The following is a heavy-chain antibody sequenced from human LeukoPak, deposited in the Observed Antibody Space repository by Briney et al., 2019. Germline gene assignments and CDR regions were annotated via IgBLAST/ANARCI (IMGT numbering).Heavy chain of an antibody. V-gene: IGHV3-30*04. J-gene: IGHJ6*03. CDR1: GFTFSSYA. CDR3: ARDPPRYSSSWVFYYYYYMDV. D-gene: IGHD6-13*01. CDR2: ISYDGSNK. Sequence: GGSLRLSCAASGFTFSSYAMHWVRQAPGKGLEWVAVISYDGSNKYYADSVKGRFTISRDNSKNTLYLQMNSLRAEDTAVYYCARDPPRYSSSWVFYYYYYMDVWGKGTTVTVSS.